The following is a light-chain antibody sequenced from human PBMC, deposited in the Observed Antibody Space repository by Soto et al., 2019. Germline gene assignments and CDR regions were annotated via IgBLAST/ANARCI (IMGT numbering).Light chain of an antibody. J-gene: IGLJ2*01. CDR2: EVY. Sequence: QSALTQPPSASGSPGQSVTIACTGSSSDVGGYNYVSWYQQHPGKAPKLMIYEVYNRPSGVPDRFSGSKSGNTASLTVSGLQAEDEAHYYCSSYAANSNLLFGGGTQLTVL. CDR1: SSDVGGYNY. V-gene: IGLV2-8*01. CDR3: SSYAANSNLL.